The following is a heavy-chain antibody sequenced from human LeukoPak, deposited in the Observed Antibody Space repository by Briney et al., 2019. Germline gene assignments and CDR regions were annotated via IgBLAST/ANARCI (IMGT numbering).Heavy chain of an antibody. V-gene: IGHV4-30-4*08. CDR3: ARDFLDIVVVPAAPPRYYYYYYMDV. CDR2: IYYSGST. J-gene: IGHJ6*03. D-gene: IGHD2-2*01. CDR1: GGSISSGDYY. Sequence: PSQTLSLTCTVSGGSISSGDYYWSWIRQPPGKGLEWIGYIYYSGSTYYNPSLKSRVTISVDTSKNQFSLKLSSVTAADTAVYYCARDFLDIVVVPAAPPRYYYYYYMDVWGKGTTVTVSS.